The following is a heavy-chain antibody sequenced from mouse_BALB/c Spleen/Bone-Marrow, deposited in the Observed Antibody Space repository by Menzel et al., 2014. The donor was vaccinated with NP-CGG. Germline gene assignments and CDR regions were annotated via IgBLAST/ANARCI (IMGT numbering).Heavy chain of an antibody. V-gene: IGHV5-12-1*01. CDR1: GFAFSSYD. J-gene: IGHJ3*01. CDR3: ARLPSYYRYEDAY. D-gene: IGHD2-14*01. CDR2: ISSGGGSI. Sequence: EVKVVESGGGLVKPGGSLKLSCAASGFAFSSYDMSWVRQTPEKRLEWVAYISSGGGSIYYPDTVKGRFTISRDNAKNTLYLQMSSLKSEDTAMYYCARLPSYYRYEDAYWGQGTLVTVSA.